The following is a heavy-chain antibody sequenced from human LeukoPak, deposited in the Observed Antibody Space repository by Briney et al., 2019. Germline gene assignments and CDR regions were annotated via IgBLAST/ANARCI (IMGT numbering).Heavy chain of an antibody. CDR2: ISWNSGSI. CDR1: GFIFDDYA. D-gene: IGHD4-17*01. V-gene: IGHV3-9*01. J-gene: IGHJ6*02. CDR3: AKGHGDYYYYGMDV. Sequence: PGGSLRLSCAASGFIFDDYAMHWVRQAPGKGLEWVSGISWNSGSIGYADSVKGRFTISRDNAKNSLYLQMNSLRAEDTALYYCAKGHGDYYYYGMDVWGQGTTVTVSS.